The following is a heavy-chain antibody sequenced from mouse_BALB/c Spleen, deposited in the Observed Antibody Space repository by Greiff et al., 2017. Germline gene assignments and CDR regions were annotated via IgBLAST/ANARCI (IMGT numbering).Heavy chain of an antibody. CDR3: TRRGIYPAMDY. Sequence: VQLQQPGAELVKPGASVKLSCKASGYTFTSYYMYWVKQRPGQGLEWIGGINPSNGGTNFNEKFKSKATLTVDKSSSTAYMQLSSLTSEDSAVYYCTRRGIYPAMDYWGQGTSVTVSS. J-gene: IGHJ4*01. CDR1: GYTFTSYY. V-gene: IGHV1S81*02. CDR2: INPSNGGT. D-gene: IGHD1-3*01.